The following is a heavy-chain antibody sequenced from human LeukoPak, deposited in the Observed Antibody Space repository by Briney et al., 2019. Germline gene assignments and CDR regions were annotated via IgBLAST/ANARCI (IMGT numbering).Heavy chain of an antibody. J-gene: IGHJ4*02. Sequence: GGSLRLSCAASGFIFSNYDMNWVRQAPGKGLEWLSYISSSNTTVYYADSVKGRFTISGDNAKNSLYLQMSSLRVEDTAVYYCARGSGRITIFGVPYWGQGTLVTVSS. V-gene: IGHV3-48*01. CDR3: ARGSGRITIFGVPY. D-gene: IGHD3-3*01. CDR2: ISSSNTTV. CDR1: GFIFSNYD.